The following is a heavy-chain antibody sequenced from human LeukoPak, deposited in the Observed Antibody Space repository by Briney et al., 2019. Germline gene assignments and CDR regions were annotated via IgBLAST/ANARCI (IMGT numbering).Heavy chain of an antibody. D-gene: IGHD3-10*01. Sequence: SETLSLTCTVSGGSISSYYWSWIRQPAGKGLEWIGRIYTSGSTNYNPSLKSRVTISVDTSKNQFSLKLSSVTAADTAVYYCARGITMVRGVINDFDYWGQGTLVTVSS. V-gene: IGHV4-4*07. CDR1: GGSISSYY. CDR2: IYTSGST. J-gene: IGHJ4*02. CDR3: ARGITMVRGVINDFDY.